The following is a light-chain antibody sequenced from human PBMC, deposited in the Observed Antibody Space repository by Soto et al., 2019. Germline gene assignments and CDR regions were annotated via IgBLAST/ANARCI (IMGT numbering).Light chain of an antibody. J-gene: IGKJ4*01. V-gene: IGKV3-11*01. CDR3: QQRSSWPLLT. CDR1: QSVSNY. CDR2: DAS. Sequence: EIVLTQSPATLSLSPGERATLSCRASQSVSNYLAWFQQNPGQAPRLLIYDASNRATGIPARFSGSVSGTDFTLTISSLEPEDFAVYYCQQRSSWPLLTFGGGTKVEI.